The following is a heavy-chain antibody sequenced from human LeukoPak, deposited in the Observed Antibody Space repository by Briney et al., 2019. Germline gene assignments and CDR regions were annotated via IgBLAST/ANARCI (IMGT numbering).Heavy chain of an antibody. J-gene: IGHJ3*01. Sequence: GGSLRLSCAASGFTFRSYEMNWVRQAPGKGLEWVSYISSSGSTIYYAESVKGRFTISRDNAKNPLYLQMNSLRAEDTAVYYCARGRDEYYYDSSGYHDVWGQGTMVTVSS. CDR3: ARGRDEYYYDSSGYHDV. CDR2: ISSSGSTI. D-gene: IGHD3-22*01. CDR1: GFTFRSYE. V-gene: IGHV3-48*03.